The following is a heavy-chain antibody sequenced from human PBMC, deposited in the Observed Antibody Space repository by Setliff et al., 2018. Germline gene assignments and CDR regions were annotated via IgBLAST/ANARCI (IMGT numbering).Heavy chain of an antibody. CDR3: SRLVRYCTTTTCQRASGAEF. Sequence: RASVKVSCKASGYSFSNYDIMWVRQAPGQGLEWMGWISPYTGNTYSAQRFQGRVTLTTDTSTSTAYMELRSLTSDDTAVYYCSRLVRYCTTTTCQRASGAEFWGQGTLVTVSS. D-gene: IGHD2-8*01. V-gene: IGHV1-18*01. J-gene: IGHJ4*02. CDR2: ISPYTGNT. CDR1: GYSFSNYD.